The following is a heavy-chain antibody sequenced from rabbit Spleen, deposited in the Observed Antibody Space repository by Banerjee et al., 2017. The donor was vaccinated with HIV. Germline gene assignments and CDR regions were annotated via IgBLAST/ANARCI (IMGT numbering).Heavy chain of an antibody. D-gene: IGHD8-1*01. CDR3: ARDTGSSFSSYGMDL. V-gene: IGHV1S7*01. Sequence: QLKESGGGLVQPGGSLKLSCKASGFTLSNYYMNWVRQAPGKGLEWIGYIDPVFGSTYYATWVNGRFTISSHDAQNTLYLQLSSLTAADTATYFCARDTGSSFSSYGMDLWGQGTLVTVS. J-gene: IGHJ6*01. CDR2: IDPVFGST. CDR1: GFTLSNYY.